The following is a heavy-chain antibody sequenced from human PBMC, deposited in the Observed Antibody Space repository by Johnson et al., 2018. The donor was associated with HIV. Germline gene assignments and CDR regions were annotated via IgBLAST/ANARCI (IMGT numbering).Heavy chain of an antibody. CDR2: INWNGGST. CDR3: VSGRWSDGNNPTGAFDI. CDR1: GFTFNDYG. V-gene: IGHV3-20*04. J-gene: IGHJ3*02. D-gene: IGHD5-24*01. Sequence: VQLVESGGGVVRPGGSLRLSCAASGFTFNDYGMSWVRQSPGKGLEWVSGINWNGGSTDYSDSMKGRFTISRDNANNSLYLQMNSLRAEDTALYYCVSGRWSDGNNPTGAFDIWGQGTMVTVSS.